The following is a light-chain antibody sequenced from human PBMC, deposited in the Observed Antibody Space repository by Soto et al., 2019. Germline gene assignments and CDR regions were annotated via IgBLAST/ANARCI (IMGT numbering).Light chain of an antibody. V-gene: IGKV1-6*01. J-gene: IGKJ1*01. CDR3: LQESDYPRT. CDR1: QDIRNE. Sequence: IQMPQSPSSLSASVGDRVTITCRASQDIRNELGWYQQKPGKAPKFLIYAASSLQSGVPSRFSGSGSGTDFTLTISSLQPEDFATYFCLQESDYPRTFGQGTKVDIK. CDR2: AAS.